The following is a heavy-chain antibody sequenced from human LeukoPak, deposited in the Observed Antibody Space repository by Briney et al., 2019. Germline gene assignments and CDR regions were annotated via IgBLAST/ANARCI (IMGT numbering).Heavy chain of an antibody. J-gene: IGHJ4*02. Sequence: ASVKVSCKASGNTFTGYYIQWARQAPGQGLELMGWVNANNGDTRYAQKFQGRVSMTRDTSVTTTYMELSGLRSDDTAVYYCARSYSSSSGVFYSWGQGTLVTVSS. CDR3: ARSYSSSSGVFYS. CDR2: VNANNGDT. CDR1: GNTFTGYY. V-gene: IGHV1-2*02. D-gene: IGHD6-6*01.